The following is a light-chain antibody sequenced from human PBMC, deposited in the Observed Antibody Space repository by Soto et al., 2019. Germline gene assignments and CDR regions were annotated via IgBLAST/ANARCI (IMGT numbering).Light chain of an antibody. CDR1: NSDVGGYNY. V-gene: IGLV2-11*01. CDR2: GVS. Sequence: QSALTQPRSVSGSPGQSVTISCTGTNSDVGGYNYVSWYQQYPGKAPKLMISGVSERPSGVPDRFSGSKSGNTASLTISGPQAEDEADYYCCSYEDTDPWVFGGGTKLPVL. CDR3: CSYEDTDPWV. J-gene: IGLJ3*02.